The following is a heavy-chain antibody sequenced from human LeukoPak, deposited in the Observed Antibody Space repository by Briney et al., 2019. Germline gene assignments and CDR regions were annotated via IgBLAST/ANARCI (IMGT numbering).Heavy chain of an antibody. D-gene: IGHD3-10*01. J-gene: IGHJ5*02. CDR2: IYYSGST. Sequence: PSETLSLTCTVSGGSISSSSYYWGWIRQPPGKGLEWIGSIYYSGSTYYNPSLKSRVTISVDTSKNQFSLKLSSVTAADTAVYYCARVLLWFGEFRGKNWFDPWGQGTLVTVSS. CDR1: GGSISSSSYY. CDR3: ARVLLWFGEFRGKNWFDP. V-gene: IGHV4-39*07.